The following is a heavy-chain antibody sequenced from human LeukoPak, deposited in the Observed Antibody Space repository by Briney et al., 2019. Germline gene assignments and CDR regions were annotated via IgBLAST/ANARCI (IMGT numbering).Heavy chain of an antibody. CDR1: GFTFSSYW. CDR2: INSDGSST. D-gene: IGHD3-3*01. J-gene: IGHJ4*02. Sequence: QSGGSLRLSCAASGFTFSSYWMHWVRQAPGKGLVWVSRINSDGSSTSYADSVKGRFTISRDNAKNTLYLQMNSLRAEDTAVYYCASDFWSGYYTPMGVNYWGQGTLVTVSS. CDR3: ASDFWSGYYTPMGVNY. V-gene: IGHV3-74*01.